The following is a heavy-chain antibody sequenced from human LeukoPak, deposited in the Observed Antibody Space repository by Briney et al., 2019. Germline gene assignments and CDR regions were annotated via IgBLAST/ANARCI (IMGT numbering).Heavy chain of an antibody. CDR2: IKSKTDGGTT. J-gene: IGHJ6*03. CDR3: TTHQRVGARDILTGYWVGYYYMDV. Sequence: PGGSLRLSCAVSRITFRNAWMSWVRQAPGKGLEWVARIKSKTDGGTTDYAAPVKGRFTISRDDSKNTLYLQMNSLKTEDTAVYYCTTHQRVGARDILTGYWVGYYYMDVWGKGTTVTVSS. V-gene: IGHV3-15*01. CDR1: RITFRNAW. D-gene: IGHD3-9*01.